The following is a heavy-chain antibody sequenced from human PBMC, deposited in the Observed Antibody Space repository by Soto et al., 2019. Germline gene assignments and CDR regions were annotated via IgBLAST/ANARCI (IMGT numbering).Heavy chain of an antibody. J-gene: IGHJ4*02. D-gene: IGHD4-17*01. CDR2: IDPDDSYT. V-gene: IGHV5-10-1*03. Sequence: EVQLEQPGAEVKRPGESLRIPCKGSGYSFTNYWITWVRQMPGKGLEYMGRIDPDDSYTKYSPSFQAHVTISVDRSISTAYLQWSSLKASDTAMYYCARDRGRGYDGNYGDYSIDYWGQGTLVTVSS. CDR3: ARDRGRGYDGNYGDYSIDY. CDR1: GYSFTNYW.